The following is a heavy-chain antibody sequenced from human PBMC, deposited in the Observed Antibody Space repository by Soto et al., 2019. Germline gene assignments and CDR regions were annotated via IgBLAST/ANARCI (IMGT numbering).Heavy chain of an antibody. D-gene: IGHD3-10*01. CDR2: FDPEDGET. CDR1: GYTLTELS. Sequence: ASVKVSCKVSGYTLTELSMHWVRQAPGKGLEWMGGFDPEDGETIYAQKFQGRVTMTEDTSTDTAYMELSSLRSEDTAVYYCATAGPPFFVFTMVRGVLITFDIWGQGTMVTVSS. CDR3: ATAGPPFFVFTMVRGVLITFDI. V-gene: IGHV1-24*01. J-gene: IGHJ3*02.